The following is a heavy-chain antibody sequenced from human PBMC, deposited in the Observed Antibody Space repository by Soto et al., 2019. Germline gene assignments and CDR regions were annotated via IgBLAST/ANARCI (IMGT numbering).Heavy chain of an antibody. J-gene: IGHJ4*02. CDR1: GYSFTSYG. CDR2: ISAYNGNT. Sequence: QVQLVQSGAEVKKPGASVKVSCKASGYSFTSYGISWVRQAPGQGLEWMGWISAYNGNTKYAQKLQGRVTMTTDTAASTAYMELRSLRSDDTAVYSCASALAVALIDYWGQGTLVTVSS. V-gene: IGHV1-18*01. D-gene: IGHD6-19*01. CDR3: ASALAVALIDY.